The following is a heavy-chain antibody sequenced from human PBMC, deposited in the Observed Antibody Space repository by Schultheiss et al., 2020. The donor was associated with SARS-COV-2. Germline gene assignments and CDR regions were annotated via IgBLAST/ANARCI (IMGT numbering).Heavy chain of an antibody. J-gene: IGHJ5*02. D-gene: IGHD6-6*01. Sequence: SETLSLTCTVSGGSTSSSNYYWDWIRQPPGKGLEWIGSIYHSGLTYYNPSLKSRVTISVDTSKNQFSLKLSSVTAADTAVYYCARDRGIAARPWGWFDPWGQGTLVTVSS. CDR3: ARDRGIAARPWGWFDP. CDR2: IYHSGLT. V-gene: IGHV4-39*07. CDR1: GGSTSSSNYY.